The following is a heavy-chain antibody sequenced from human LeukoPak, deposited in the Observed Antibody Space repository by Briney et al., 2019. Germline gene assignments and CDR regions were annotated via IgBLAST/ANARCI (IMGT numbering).Heavy chain of an antibody. Sequence: ASVKVSCKASGYTFTGYYMHRVRQAPGQGLEWMGWINPSSGDTNYAQNFQGRVTMTRDTSISTVYMELSRLRSDDTAVYYCAILKGLFDYWGQGTLVPVSS. CDR2: INPSSGDT. J-gene: IGHJ4*02. V-gene: IGHV1-2*02. CDR1: GYTFTGYY. CDR3: AILKGLFDY.